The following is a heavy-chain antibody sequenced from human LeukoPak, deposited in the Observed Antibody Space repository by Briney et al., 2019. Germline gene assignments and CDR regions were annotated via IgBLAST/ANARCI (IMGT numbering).Heavy chain of an antibody. CDR1: GFSFTTSA. J-gene: IGHJ6*02. V-gene: IGHV1-58*02. Sequence: GTSVKVSCKASGFSFTTSAMQWVRQARGQRLEWIGWIVVGSGHTRYAQKFQERITITRDMSTSTAYMQLSSLRSEDTAVYYCAADHQSSGWESAYGMDVWGQGTTVTVSS. CDR2: IVVGSGHT. CDR3: AADHQSSGWESAYGMDV. D-gene: IGHD6-19*01.